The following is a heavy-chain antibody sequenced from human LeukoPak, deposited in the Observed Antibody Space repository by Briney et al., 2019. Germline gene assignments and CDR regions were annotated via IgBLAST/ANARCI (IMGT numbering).Heavy chain of an antibody. CDR2: IYYSGST. CDR3: ASGGFLEWLSPRYDAFDI. V-gene: IGHV4-59*01. CDR1: GGSISSYY. Sequence: WETLSLTCTVSGGSISSYYWSWIRQPPGKGLEWIGYIYYSGSTNYNPSLKSRVTISVDTSKNQFSLKLSSVTAADTAVYYCASGGFLEWLSPRYDAFDIWGQGTMVTVSS. J-gene: IGHJ3*02. D-gene: IGHD3-3*01.